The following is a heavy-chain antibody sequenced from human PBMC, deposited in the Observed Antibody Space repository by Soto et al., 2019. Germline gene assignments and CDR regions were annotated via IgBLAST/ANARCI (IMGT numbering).Heavy chain of an antibody. Sequence: QVQLVQSGAEVKKPGSSVKVSCKASGGTFSSYAISWVRQAPGQGLEWMGGIIPIFGTANYAQKFQGRVTITADESTSTAYMELSSLRSEDTAVYHCARNPLGYCSGGSCETAYYYYYYGMDVWGQGTTVTVSS. CDR1: GGTFSSYA. CDR2: IIPIFGTA. J-gene: IGHJ6*02. CDR3: ARNPLGYCSGGSCETAYYYYYYGMDV. D-gene: IGHD2-15*01. V-gene: IGHV1-69*01.